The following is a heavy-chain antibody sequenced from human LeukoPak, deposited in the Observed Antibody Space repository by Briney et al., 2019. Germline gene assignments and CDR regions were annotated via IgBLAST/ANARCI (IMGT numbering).Heavy chain of an antibody. D-gene: IGHD6-25*01. CDR3: ARDGEVRIAADDAFDI. J-gene: IGHJ3*02. Sequence: ASVKVSCKASGYTFTGYYMHWVRQAPGQGLEWMGWINPNSGGTNYAQKFQGRVTMTRDTSISTAYMELSRLRSDDTAVYYCARDGEVRIAADDAFDIWGQGTMVTVSS. CDR1: GYTFTGYY. CDR2: INPNSGGT. V-gene: IGHV1-2*02.